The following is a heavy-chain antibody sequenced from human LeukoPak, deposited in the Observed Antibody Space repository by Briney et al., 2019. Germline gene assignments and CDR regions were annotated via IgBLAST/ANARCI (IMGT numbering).Heavy chain of an antibody. CDR2: IYSSENT. J-gene: IGHJ5*02. CDR1: GDSISSYY. CDR3: ARSLITPTNWFDP. Sequence: PSETLSLTCTVSGDSISSYYWSWIRQPAGKGLEWIGRIYSSENTNYNPSLKSRVTISVDTSKNQFSLELNSVTAADTAVYYCARSLITPTNWFDPWGQGTLVTVSS. V-gene: IGHV4-4*07. D-gene: IGHD2-15*01.